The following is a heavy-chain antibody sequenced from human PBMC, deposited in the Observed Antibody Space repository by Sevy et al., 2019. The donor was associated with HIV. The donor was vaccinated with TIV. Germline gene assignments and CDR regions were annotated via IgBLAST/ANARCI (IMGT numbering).Heavy chain of an antibody. Sequence: GGSLRLSCAASGFTFSNAWMSWVRQAPGKGLEWVGRIKRKTDGGTTAYAAPVKGRFTISRDDSKNTLYLQMNSLKTEDTAVYYCTTDGQDMDVWGKGTTVTVSS. CDR2: IKRKTDGGTT. CDR1: GFTFSNAW. J-gene: IGHJ6*03. CDR3: TTDGQDMDV. V-gene: IGHV3-15*01.